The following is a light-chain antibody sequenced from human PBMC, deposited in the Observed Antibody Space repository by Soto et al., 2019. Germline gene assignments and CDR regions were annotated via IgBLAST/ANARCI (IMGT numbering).Light chain of an antibody. J-gene: IGKJ5*01. CDR2: GAS. CDR3: QQYNNWPPIT. CDR1: QSVGSN. Sequence: EIVMTQSPATLSVSPGERATLSCRASQSVGSNLAWYQQKPGQAPRLLIHGASTRATGIPARISGSGSGTEFTLTISSLQSEDFSVYYCQQYNNWPPITFGQGTRLEIK. V-gene: IGKV3D-15*01.